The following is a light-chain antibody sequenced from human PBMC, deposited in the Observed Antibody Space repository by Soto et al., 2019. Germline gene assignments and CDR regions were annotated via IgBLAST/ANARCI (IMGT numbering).Light chain of an antibody. V-gene: IGKV1-33*01. CDR2: DAS. CDR3: QQSYNTLWT. J-gene: IGKJ1*01. CDR1: QDISNY. Sequence: DIQMTQSPSSLSASVGDRVTITCQASQDISNYLNWYQQKPGKAPKLLIYDASNLETGVPSRFSGSGSGTDFTLTISSLQPEDSAIYYCQQSYNTLWTFGRGTKVEI.